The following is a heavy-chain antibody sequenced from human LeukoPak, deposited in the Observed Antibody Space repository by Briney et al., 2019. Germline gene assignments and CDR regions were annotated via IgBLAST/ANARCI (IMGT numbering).Heavy chain of an antibody. J-gene: IGHJ3*01. CDR3: AHFKGGSFDF. Sequence: KASESLSLTCTVSGRSISSSNNYWGWLRQPPGKGLEWIGSIYYSGNTYYNPSLKSRVTISVDTSKNQFSLKLTSVTAADTGVYYCAHFKGGSFDFWGQGTMVTVSS. D-gene: IGHD1-26*01. CDR1: GRSISSSNNY. CDR2: IYYSGNT. V-gene: IGHV4-39*01.